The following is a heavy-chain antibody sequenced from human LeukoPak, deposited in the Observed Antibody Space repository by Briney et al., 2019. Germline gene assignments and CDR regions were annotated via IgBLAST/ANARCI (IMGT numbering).Heavy chain of an antibody. CDR2: IYSGGST. Sequence: GGSLRLSCAASGFTVSSNYMSWVRQAPGKGLEWVSVIYSGGSTYYADSVKGRFTISRDNSKNTLYLQMNSLRAEDTAVYYCARERRGNWFDPWGQGTLVTVSS. CDR3: ARERRGNWFDP. D-gene: IGHD3-10*01. J-gene: IGHJ5*02. CDR1: GFTVSSNY. V-gene: IGHV3-66*01.